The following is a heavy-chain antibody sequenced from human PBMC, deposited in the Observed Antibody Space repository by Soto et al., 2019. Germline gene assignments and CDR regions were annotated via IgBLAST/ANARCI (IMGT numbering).Heavy chain of an antibody. J-gene: IGHJ6*02. V-gene: IGHV3-30*04. CDR1: GFTFSAYS. CDR2: ISYDGSRE. D-gene: IGHD6-19*01. Sequence: QEQLVGSGGGVVQPGRSLTLPCAASGFTFSAYSMHFVRQAPGKGLEWVALISYDGSRESYADSVKGRFTISRDSPSNMVSLQMNSLRVEDTAVYYCARSPPYSSNMDVWGQGTTVTVSS. CDR3: ARSPPYSSNMDV.